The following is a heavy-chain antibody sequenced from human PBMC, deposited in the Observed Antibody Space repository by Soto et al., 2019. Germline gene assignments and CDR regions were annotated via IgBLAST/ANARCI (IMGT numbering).Heavy chain of an antibody. CDR2: IWYDGTQK. D-gene: IGHD4-17*01. CDR1: GFTFNTYS. V-gene: IGHV3-33*01. CDR3: ARAGGTTVTGLWHFDS. Sequence: GGSLRLSCEASGFTFNTYSMHWVRQPPGKGLEWLAAIWYDGTQKYYAHSVKGRFIISRDNSKKTLYLEMNSLRAEDTAVYYCARAGGTTVTGLWHFDSWGQGTLVTVSS. J-gene: IGHJ4*02.